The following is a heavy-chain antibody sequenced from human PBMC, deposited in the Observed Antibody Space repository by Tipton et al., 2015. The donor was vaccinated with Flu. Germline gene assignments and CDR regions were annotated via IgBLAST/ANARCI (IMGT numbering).Heavy chain of an antibody. J-gene: IGHJ6*02. CDR2: IHYSGST. CDR3: ARDQVSPHLTYGMDV. D-gene: IGHD2-21*01. V-gene: IGHV4-61*01. CDR1: GGSVSSGSYY. Sequence: TLSLTCTASGGSVSSGSYYWSWIRQPPGKGLEWIGYIHYSGSTNYNPSLKSRVTISVDTSKNQFSLKLSSVTAADTAVYYCARDQVSPHLTYGMDVWGQGTTVTVSS.